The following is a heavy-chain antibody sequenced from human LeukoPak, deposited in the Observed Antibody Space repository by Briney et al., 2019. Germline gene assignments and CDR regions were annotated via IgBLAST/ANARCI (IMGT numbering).Heavy chain of an antibody. V-gene: IGHV4-4*07. CDR3: ARMEERGYSGCDPLPYFDY. J-gene: IGHJ4*02. CDR1: GGSISSYY. CDR2: IYTSGST. D-gene: IGHD5-12*01. Sequence: SETLSLTCTVSGGSISSYYWSWIRQPAGKGLEWIGRIYTSGSTNYNPSLKSRVTMSVDTSKNQFSLKLSSVTAADTAVYYCARMEERGYSGCDPLPYFDYWGQGTLVTVSS.